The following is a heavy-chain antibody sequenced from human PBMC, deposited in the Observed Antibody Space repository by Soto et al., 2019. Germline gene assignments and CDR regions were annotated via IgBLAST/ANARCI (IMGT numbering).Heavy chain of an antibody. V-gene: IGHV1-8*01. CDR1: GYTFTSYD. Sequence: EASVKVSCKASGYTFTSYDINWVRQATGQGLEWMGWMNPNSGNTGYAQKFQGRVTMTRNTSISTAYMELSSLRSEDTAVYYCARANSDILTGRGFDPCGQGTLVTVSS. D-gene: IGHD3-9*01. CDR3: ARANSDILTGRGFDP. J-gene: IGHJ5*02. CDR2: MNPNSGNT.